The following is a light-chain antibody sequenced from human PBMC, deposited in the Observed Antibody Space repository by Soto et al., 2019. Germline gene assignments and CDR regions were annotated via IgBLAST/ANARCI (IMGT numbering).Light chain of an antibody. V-gene: IGKV3-15*01. Sequence: EIGITQWPTTLSACKGDRATXSCRASQSVSSSLAWYQQKPVHSPSLLVYAASAMATGIPDRFARGESGTELTLSISRQQYEGFTVYYLQQYNTWWTFGQGTKVDIK. CDR3: QQYNTWWT. CDR2: AAS. J-gene: IGKJ1*01. CDR1: QSVSSS.